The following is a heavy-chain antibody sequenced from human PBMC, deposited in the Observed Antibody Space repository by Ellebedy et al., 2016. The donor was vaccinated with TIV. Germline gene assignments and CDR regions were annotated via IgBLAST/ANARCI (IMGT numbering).Heavy chain of an antibody. V-gene: IGHV3-21*04. CDR3: RSSRYYYDSSGYVDY. D-gene: IGHD3-22*01. CDR2: ISSSSSYI. CDR1: GFTFSSYS. Sequence: GESLKISCAASGFTFSSYSMNWVRQAPGKGLEWVSSISSSSSYIYYADSVKGRFTISRDNAKNSLYLQMNSLRAEDTAVYYCRSSRYYYDSSGYVDYWGQGTLVTVSS. J-gene: IGHJ4*02.